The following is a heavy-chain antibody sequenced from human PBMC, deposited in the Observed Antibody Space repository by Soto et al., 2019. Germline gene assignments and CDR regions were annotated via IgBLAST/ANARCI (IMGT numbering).Heavy chain of an antibody. D-gene: IGHD2-2*01. CDR3: ARDPSEGRVGNWFES. CDR1: GFTFSRYG. V-gene: IGHV3-21*06. CDR2: ISISTSYV. Sequence: GGSLSLSCAASGFTFSRYGMNWLRQAPGKGLEWVASISISTSYVYYADSVKGRFSTSRDNAKNILYLEMYALRTEDTAVYYCARDPSEGRVGNWFESWGQGTLVTVSS. J-gene: IGHJ5*01.